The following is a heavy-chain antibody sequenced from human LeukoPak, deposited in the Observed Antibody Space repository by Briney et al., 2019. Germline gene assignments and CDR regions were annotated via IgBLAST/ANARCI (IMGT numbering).Heavy chain of an antibody. D-gene: IGHD3-3*01. CDR2: ISGSGGST. CDR3: ARDRSYDFWSGYSTPDY. Sequence: GGSLRLSCAASGFTFSSYAMSWVRQAPGKGLEWVSAISGSGGSTYYADSVKGRFTISRDNSKNTLDLQMNSLRAEDTAVYYCARDRSYDFWSGYSTPDYWGQGTLVTVSS. V-gene: IGHV3-23*01. J-gene: IGHJ4*02. CDR1: GFTFSSYA.